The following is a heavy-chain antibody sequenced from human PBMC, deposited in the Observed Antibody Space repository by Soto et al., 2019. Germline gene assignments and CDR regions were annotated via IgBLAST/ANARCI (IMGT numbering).Heavy chain of an antibody. CDR3: ASTVYGDYTTNWFDP. Sequence: GASVKVSCKTSGYIFSNHVLHWVRQASGQSLEWMGGINGGNGDTKYSQKFQGRVTLSRDTSASAGYMELSSLRFEDTAVYYCASTVYGDYTTNWFDPWGQGTLVTVSS. CDR2: INGGNGDT. V-gene: IGHV1-3*01. CDR1: GYIFSNHV. D-gene: IGHD4-17*01. J-gene: IGHJ5*02.